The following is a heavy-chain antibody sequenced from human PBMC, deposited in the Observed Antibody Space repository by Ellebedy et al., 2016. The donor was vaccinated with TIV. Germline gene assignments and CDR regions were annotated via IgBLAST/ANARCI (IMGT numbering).Heavy chain of an antibody. CDR2: VDPGDSRSYS. CDR1: GYTFTSKP. V-gene: IGHV5-10-1*04. Sequence: GESLKISXQASGYTFTSKPIAWVRRAPGKPMEWLGRVDPGDSRSYSSTYYSPSFRGLITISADQSSGTVFLQWHTLRASDSAIYYCARPGFSSYYPGVDVWGQGTTVTVSS. J-gene: IGHJ6*02. CDR3: ARPGFSSYYPGVDV. D-gene: IGHD3-22*01.